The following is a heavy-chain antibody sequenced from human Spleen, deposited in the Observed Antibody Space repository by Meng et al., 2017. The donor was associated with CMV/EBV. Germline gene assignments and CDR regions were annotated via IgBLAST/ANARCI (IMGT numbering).Heavy chain of an antibody. V-gene: IGHV4-61*01. CDR2: IYYSGST. Sequence: SETLSLTCTVSGGSVSSGSYYWSWIRQPPGKGLEWIGYIYYSGSTNYNPSLKSRITISVDTSKNQFSLKLSSVTAADTAVYYCARDLTMVRGPATTNWFDPWGQGTLVTVSS. D-gene: IGHD3-10*01. CDR3: ARDLTMVRGPATTNWFDP. J-gene: IGHJ5*02. CDR1: GGSVSSGSYY.